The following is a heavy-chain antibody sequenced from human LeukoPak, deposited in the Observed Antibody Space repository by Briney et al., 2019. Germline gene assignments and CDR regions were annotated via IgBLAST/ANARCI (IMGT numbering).Heavy chain of an antibody. CDR2: ISAYNGNT. CDR3: ARDWSWSNYATYYFDY. Sequence: GASVKGSCKASGYTFTRYGISWVRQTPGQGLEWMGWISAYNGNTNYAQKLQGSVTMTTDTSTSTAYMELRSLRSDDTAVYYCARDWSWSNYATYYFDYWGQGTLVTVSS. J-gene: IGHJ4*02. V-gene: IGHV1-18*01. D-gene: IGHD4-11*01. CDR1: GYTFTRYG.